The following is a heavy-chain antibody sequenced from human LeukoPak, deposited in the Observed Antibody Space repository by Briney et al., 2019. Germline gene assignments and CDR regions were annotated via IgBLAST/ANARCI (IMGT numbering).Heavy chain of an antibody. CDR2: INPNSGGT. J-gene: IGHJ4*02. V-gene: IGHV1-2*02. D-gene: IGHD3-10*01. CDR1: GYTFTGYY. Sequence: ASVKVSCKASGYTFTGYYMHWVRQAPGQGLEWMGWINPNSGGTNYAQKFQGRVTMTRDTSISTAYMELSRLRSDDTAVYYCASSERDLNYYGSGSYYPFFDYWGQGTLVTVSS. CDR3: ASSERDLNYYGSGSYYPFFDY.